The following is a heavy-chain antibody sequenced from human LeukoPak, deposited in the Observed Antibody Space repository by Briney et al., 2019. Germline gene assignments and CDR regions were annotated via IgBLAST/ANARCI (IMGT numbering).Heavy chain of an antibody. V-gene: IGHV4-34*01. J-gene: IGHJ6*02. Sequence: SETLSLTCAVYGGSFSGYYWSWIRLPPGKGLEWIGEINHSGSTNYNPSLKSRVTISVDTSKNQFSLKLSSVTAADTAVYYCARELPSISSGYYGRARYYYGMDVWGQGTTVTVSS. D-gene: IGHD3-22*01. CDR2: INHSGST. CDR3: ARELPSISSGYYGRARYYYGMDV. CDR1: GGSFSGYY.